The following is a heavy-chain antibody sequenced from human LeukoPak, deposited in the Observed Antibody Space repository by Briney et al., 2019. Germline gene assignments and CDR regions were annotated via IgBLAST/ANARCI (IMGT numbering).Heavy chain of an antibody. CDR2: IYSGGST. D-gene: IGHD2-15*01. V-gene: IGHV3-53*01. CDR1: GFTVSSNY. J-gene: IGHJ3*02. CDR3: ARGLKDATDAFDI. Sequence: GGSLRLSCAASGFTVSSNYMSWVRQAPGKGLEWVSVIYSGGSTYYADSVKGRFTISRDNSKNTLYLQMNSLRAEDTAVYYCARGLKDATDAFDIWGQGTMVTVSS.